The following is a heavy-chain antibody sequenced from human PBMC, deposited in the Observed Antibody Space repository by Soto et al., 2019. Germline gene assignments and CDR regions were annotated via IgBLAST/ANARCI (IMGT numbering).Heavy chain of an antibody. Sequence: QVQLVQSGAEVKKPGASVKVSCKASGYTFTSYGISWVRQAPGQGLEWMGWISDYNGNTNYAQKLQGRVTMTTDTSTSTAYMELRSLRSDDTAVYYGARDQPDIVVVPAAISVDYWGQGTLVTVSS. D-gene: IGHD2-2*01. J-gene: IGHJ4*02. V-gene: IGHV1-18*01. CDR2: ISDYNGNT. CDR3: ARDQPDIVVVPAAISVDY. CDR1: GYTFTSYG.